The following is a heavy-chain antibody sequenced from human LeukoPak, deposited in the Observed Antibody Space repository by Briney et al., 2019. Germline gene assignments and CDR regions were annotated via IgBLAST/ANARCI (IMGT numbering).Heavy chain of an antibody. D-gene: IGHD3-9*01. CDR1: GVSISSYY. J-gene: IGHJ4*02. V-gene: IGHV4-4*07. CDR3: ARVDYDILTGYRRYYFDY. CDR2: IYTSGST. Sequence: KPSETLSLTCTVSGVSISSYYWSWLRQPAGKGLQWIGRIYTSGSTNYNPSLKSRVTMSVDTSKNQFSLKLSSVTAADTAVYYCARVDYDILTGYRRYYFDYWGQGTLVTVSS.